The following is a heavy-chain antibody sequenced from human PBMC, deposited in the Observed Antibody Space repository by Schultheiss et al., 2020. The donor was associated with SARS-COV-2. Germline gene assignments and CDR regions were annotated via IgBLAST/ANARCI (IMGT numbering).Heavy chain of an antibody. D-gene: IGHD6-13*01. CDR3: ARAARPRALYYYYYMDV. CDR1: GGSISSYY. CDR2: INHSGST. V-gene: IGHV4-34*01. J-gene: IGHJ6*03. Sequence: SETLSLTCTVSGGSISSYYWSWIRQPAGKGLEWIGEINHSGSTNYNPSLKSRVTISVDTSKNQFSLKLSSVTAADTAVYYCARAARPRALYYYYYMDVWGKGTTVTVSS.